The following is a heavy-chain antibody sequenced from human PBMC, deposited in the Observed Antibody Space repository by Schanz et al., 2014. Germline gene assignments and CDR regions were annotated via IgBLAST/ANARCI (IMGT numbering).Heavy chain of an antibody. CDR3: ARDHTTESYYSAGPPIDY. CDR1: GFTFSSYA. J-gene: IGHJ4*02. CDR2: ISGSGGST. Sequence: EVHLLESGGGLVQPGGSLRLSCAASGFTFSSYAMSWVRQAPGKGLEWVSAISGSGGSTYYADSVKGRFTISRDNSKTTVYLQMNSLRAEDTAVYYCARDHTTESYYSAGPPIDYWGQGTLLTVSS. D-gene: IGHD1-26*01. V-gene: IGHV3-23*01.